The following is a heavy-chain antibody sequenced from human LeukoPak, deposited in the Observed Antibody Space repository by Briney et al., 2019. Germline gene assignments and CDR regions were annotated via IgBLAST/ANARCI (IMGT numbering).Heavy chain of an antibody. J-gene: IGHJ6*02. D-gene: IGHD4-23*01. CDR2: INHNGST. Sequence: SETLSLTCAVYGGSFSGYYWSWIRQPPGKGLEWIGEINHNGSTNYNPSLKSRVTISVDTSKNQFSLKLSSVTAADTAVYYCARVEVRWYIYYGMDVWGQGTTVTVSS. V-gene: IGHV4-34*01. CDR3: ARVEVRWYIYYGMDV. CDR1: GGSFSGYY.